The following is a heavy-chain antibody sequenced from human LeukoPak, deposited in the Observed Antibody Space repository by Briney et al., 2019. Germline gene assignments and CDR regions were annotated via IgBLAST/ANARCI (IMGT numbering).Heavy chain of an antibody. J-gene: IGHJ4*02. CDR2: ISSNGGST. V-gene: IGHV3-64*01. Sequence: GGSLRLTCAASGFTFSSYAMHWVRQAPGKGLEYVSAISSNGGSTYYANSVKSRFTISRDNSKNTLYLQMGSLRAEDMAVYYCARDLEARPTVPNDYWGQGTLVTVSS. CDR3: ARDLEARPTVPNDY. CDR1: GFTFSSYA. D-gene: IGHD4-17*01.